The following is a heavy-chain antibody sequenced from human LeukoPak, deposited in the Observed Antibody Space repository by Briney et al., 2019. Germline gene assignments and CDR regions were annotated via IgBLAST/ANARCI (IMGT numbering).Heavy chain of an antibody. D-gene: IGHD6-19*01. Sequence: GRSLRLSCAASGFTFTNYAMSWVRQAPGKGLEWVSAISCSGTSTYYADSVKGRFTTSRDNSENTLYLQMSSLTDEDTAVYFCAKRGDRSGWSYYFDYWGQGTLVTVSS. V-gene: IGHV3-23*01. CDR3: AKRGDRSGWSYYFDY. J-gene: IGHJ4*02. CDR1: GFTFTNYA. CDR2: ISCSGTST.